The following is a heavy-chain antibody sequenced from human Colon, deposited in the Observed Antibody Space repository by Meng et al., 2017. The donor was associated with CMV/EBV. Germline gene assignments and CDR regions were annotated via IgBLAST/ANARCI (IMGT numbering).Heavy chain of an antibody. J-gene: IGHJ4*02. Sequence: GGSLRLSCAASGFTFSSYAMSWVRQAPGKGLEWVSVIYSGGSSTYYADSVKGRFTISRDNSKNTLYLQMNSLRAEDTAVYYCAAVYCSSYRPNFDDWGQGTLVTVSS. CDR1: GFTFSSYA. D-gene: IGHD6-6*01. CDR3: AAVYCSSYRPNFDD. CDR2: IYSGGSST. V-gene: IGHV3-23*03.